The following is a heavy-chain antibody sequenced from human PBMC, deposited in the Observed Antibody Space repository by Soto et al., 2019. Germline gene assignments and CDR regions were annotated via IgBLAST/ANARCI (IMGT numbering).Heavy chain of an antibody. J-gene: IGHJ1*01. CDR2: IYYSGST. CDR3: AGEGIAEGYFQH. D-gene: IGHD6-13*01. V-gene: IGHV4-59*01. CDR1: GGSISSYY. Sequence: QVQLQESGPGLVKPSETLSLTCTVSGGSISSYYWSWIRQPPGKGLEWIGYIYYSGSTNYNPSLKSRVTISVDTSKNQFSLKLSSVTAADTAVYYCAGEGIAEGYFQHWGQGTLVTVSS.